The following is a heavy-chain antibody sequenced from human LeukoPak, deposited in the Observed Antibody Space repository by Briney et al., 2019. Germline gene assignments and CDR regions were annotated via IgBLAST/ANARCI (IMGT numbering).Heavy chain of an antibody. CDR1: GYSFTTYD. CDR3: ARVAGSIDY. J-gene: IGHJ4*02. CDR2: MNPNSGYT. V-gene: IGHV1-8*03. D-gene: IGHD6-19*01. Sequence: GASVKVSCKASGYSFTTYDINWVRQATGQGLEWMGWMNPNSGYTGYAQKFQGRVTITRDTSISTAYMELSSLRSEDTAVYYCARVAGSIDYWGQGTLVTVSS.